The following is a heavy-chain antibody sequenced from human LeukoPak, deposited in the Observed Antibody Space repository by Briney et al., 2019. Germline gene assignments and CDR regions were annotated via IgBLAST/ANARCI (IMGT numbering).Heavy chain of an antibody. D-gene: IGHD2-15*01. CDR1: GGSFSGYY. Sequence: SETLSLTCAVYGGSFSGYYWSWIRQPPGKGLEWIGEINHSGSTNYIPSLKSRVTISVDTSKNQFSLKLSSVTAADTAVYYCARGFGGGDYWGQGTLVTVSS. J-gene: IGHJ4*02. CDR2: INHSGST. CDR3: ARGFGGGDY. V-gene: IGHV4-34*01.